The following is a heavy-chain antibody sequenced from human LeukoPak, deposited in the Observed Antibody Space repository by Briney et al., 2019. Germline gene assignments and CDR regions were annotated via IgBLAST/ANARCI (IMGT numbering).Heavy chain of an antibody. J-gene: IGHJ6*02. V-gene: IGHV3-11*06. Sequence: PGGSLRLSCAASGFIFDDYGMSWVRQAPGRGLEWVSYECSSSSYTNYADSVKGRFTISRDNAKNSLYLQMNSLRAEDTAVYYCARVVGVDYYYYYGMDVWGQGTTVTVSS. D-gene: IGHD3-10*01. CDR2: ECSSSSYT. CDR1: GFIFDDYG. CDR3: ARVVGVDYYYYYGMDV.